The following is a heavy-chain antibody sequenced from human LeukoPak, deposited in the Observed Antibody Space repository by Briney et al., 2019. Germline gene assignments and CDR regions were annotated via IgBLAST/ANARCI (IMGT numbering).Heavy chain of an antibody. Sequence: GGSLKLSCAASGFTVSNNYISWVRQAPGKGLEWVSVIHSDGSTYYADSVKDRFSISRDNSRNTLSLQMSSLRAEDTAVYYCARQLFISTSFYYIFDFWGQGTLVTVSS. CDR1: GFTVSNNY. CDR3: ARQLFISTSFYYIFDF. D-gene: IGHD2/OR15-2a*01. CDR2: IHSDGST. V-gene: IGHV3-66*04. J-gene: IGHJ4*02.